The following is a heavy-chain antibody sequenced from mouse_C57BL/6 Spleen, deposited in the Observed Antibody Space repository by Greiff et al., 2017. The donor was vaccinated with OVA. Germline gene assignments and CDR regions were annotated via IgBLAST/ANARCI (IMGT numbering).Heavy chain of an antibody. J-gene: IGHJ3*01. Sequence: QVQLQQPGAELVMPGASVKLSCKASGYTFTSYWMHWVKQRPGQGLEWIGEIDPSDSYTNYNQKFKGKSTLTVDKSSSTAYMQLSILTSEDSAVYYCAGYYYGSPFAYWGQVTLVTVSA. CDR1: GYTFTSYW. V-gene: IGHV1-69*01. CDR2: IDPSDSYT. D-gene: IGHD1-1*01. CDR3: AGYYYGSPFAY.